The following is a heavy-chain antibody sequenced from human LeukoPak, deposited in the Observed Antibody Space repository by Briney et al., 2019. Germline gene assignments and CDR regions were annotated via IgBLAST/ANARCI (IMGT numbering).Heavy chain of an antibody. D-gene: IGHD1-14*01. Sequence: PGGSLRLSCAVSGFTFNNAWMNWVRQAPGKGLEWVGRIKSKSDGATTDYAGPVKGRFTISRDDSKKMLYLQMDGLRTEDTAVYYCTTLTTINVYGDYWGQGTVVTVSS. CDR1: GFTFNNAW. J-gene: IGHJ4*02. V-gene: IGHV3-15*01. CDR2: IKSKSDGATT. CDR3: TTLTTINVYGDY.